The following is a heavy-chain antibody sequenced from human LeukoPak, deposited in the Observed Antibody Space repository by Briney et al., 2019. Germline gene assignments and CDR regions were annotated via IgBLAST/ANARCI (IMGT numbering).Heavy chain of an antibody. V-gene: IGHV4-4*02. J-gene: IGHJ4*02. D-gene: IGHD3-22*01. Sequence: SETLSLTCAVSGGSISSSDWWSWVRQPPGKGLEWIGEIYHSGSTNYNPSLKSRVTISIDKSKNQFFLKLSSVTVAGTAVYYCARGDSSGYPDYWGQGTLVTVSS. CDR3: ARGDSSGYPDY. CDR1: GGSISSSDW. CDR2: IYHSGST.